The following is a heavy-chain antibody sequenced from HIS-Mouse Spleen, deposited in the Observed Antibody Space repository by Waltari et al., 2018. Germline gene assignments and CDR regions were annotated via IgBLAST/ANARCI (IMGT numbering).Heavy chain of an antibody. J-gene: IGHJ4*02. Sequence: QVQLVESGGGVVQPGRSLRLSCAASGFTFSSYGMHWVRQAPGKGLEWGPVSSYDGCNKYYADSVKGRFTISRDNSKNTLYLQMNSLRAEDTAVYYCAKDIDYDFWSGYYYWGQGTLVTVSS. V-gene: IGHV3-30*18. CDR1: GFTFSSYG. D-gene: IGHD3-3*01. CDR2: SSYDGCNK. CDR3: AKDIDYDFWSGYYY.